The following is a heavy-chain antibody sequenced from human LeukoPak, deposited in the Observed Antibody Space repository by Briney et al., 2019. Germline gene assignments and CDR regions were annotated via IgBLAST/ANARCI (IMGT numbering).Heavy chain of an antibody. V-gene: IGHV3-21*01. D-gene: IGHD3-3*01. J-gene: IGHJ4*02. CDR1: GFTFGTYS. CDR2: MSSGSTYI. Sequence: GGSLRLSCAASGFTFGTYSMTWVRQAPGKGLEWVSSMSSGSTYIYYADSVRGRFTISRDNAKNSLYLQMNSLRAEDTAVYYCARDAPRPNYGFWSGHYKPYYFDFWGQGTLVTVSS. CDR3: ARDAPRPNYGFWSGHYKPYYFDF.